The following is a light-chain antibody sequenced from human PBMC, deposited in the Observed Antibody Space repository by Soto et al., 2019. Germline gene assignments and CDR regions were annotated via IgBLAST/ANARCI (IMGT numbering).Light chain of an antibody. CDR3: QQYKSYPLT. J-gene: IGKJ4*01. Sequence: IRMTQSPSSFSASTGDRVTITCRASQSISSWLAWYQQKPGKAPNLLIYKASTLESGVPSRFSGSGSGTEFTLTISSVQPDDFATYYCQQYKSYPLTFGGGTKVDIK. V-gene: IGKV1-5*03. CDR1: QSISSW. CDR2: KAS.